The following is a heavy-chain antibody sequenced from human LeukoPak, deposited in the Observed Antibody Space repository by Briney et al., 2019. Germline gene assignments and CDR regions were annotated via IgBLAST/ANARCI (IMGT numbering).Heavy chain of an antibody. CDR1: GFTFSRYG. CDR2: IQSDGSKE. Sequence: PGGSLRLSCAASGFTFSRYGMHWVRQAPGKGLEWVAAIQSDGSKEYYSESERGRFTISRDDSKSTVYLQLNSLRVEDTAVYYCARDLAVGVFEFWGQGTLVIVSS. D-gene: IGHD6-19*01. J-gene: IGHJ4*02. V-gene: IGHV3-33*01. CDR3: ARDLAVGVFEF.